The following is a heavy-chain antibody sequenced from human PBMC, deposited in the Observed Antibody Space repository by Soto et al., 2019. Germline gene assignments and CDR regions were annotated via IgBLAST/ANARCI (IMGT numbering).Heavy chain of an antibody. Sequence: QVQLVKSGAEVKKPESSVKVSCKAPGGTFSTYAISWVRQAPGQGLEWMGGIIPMFGTANYAQRFQARVTITADESTNTVYMELSSLRSEDTAVYFCASGIQLWLRRINNGYSGWGQGTLVTVSS. CDR1: GGTFSTYA. J-gene: IGHJ4*02. CDR3: ASGIQLWLRRINNGYSG. CDR2: IIPMFGTA. V-gene: IGHV1-69*12. D-gene: IGHD5-18*01.